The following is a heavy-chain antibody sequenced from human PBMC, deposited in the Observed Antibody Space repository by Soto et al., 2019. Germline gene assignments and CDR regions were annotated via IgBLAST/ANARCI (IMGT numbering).Heavy chain of an antibody. J-gene: IGHJ4*02. CDR2: INHSGST. CDR3: ARDKLHGLFDY. CDR1: GGSFSGYY. Sequence: SETLSLTCAVNGGSFSGYYWTWIRQPPGTGLEWIGEINHSGSTNYNPSLKSRVTISVDTSKNQFSLKLTSVTAADTAVYYCARDKLHGLFDYCGQGTLVTVS. V-gene: IGHV4-34*01.